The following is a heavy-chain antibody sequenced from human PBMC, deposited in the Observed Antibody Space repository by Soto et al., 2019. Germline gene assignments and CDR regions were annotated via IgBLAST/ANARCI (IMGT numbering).Heavy chain of an antibody. J-gene: IGHJ4*02. Sequence: QITLKESGPTLVKPTQTLTLTCTFSGFSLSTSEVGVGWIRQPPGKALEWLALLYWDDDKRYNPSLKSRLTITKDTSQNQVVLTLTHMDPVDTPTYYCVHRAGMGGNSWLPGHWGQGTLVTVSA. CDR1: GFSLSTSEVG. V-gene: IGHV2-5*02. CDR3: VHRAGMGGNSWLPGH. CDR2: LYWDDDK. D-gene: IGHD6-13*01.